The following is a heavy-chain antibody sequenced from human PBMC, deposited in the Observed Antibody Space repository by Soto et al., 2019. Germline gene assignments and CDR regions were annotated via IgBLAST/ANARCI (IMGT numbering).Heavy chain of an antibody. V-gene: IGHV3-48*03. CDR3: ARDIDNRDYYYGLDV. D-gene: IGHD1-20*01. Sequence: GGSLRLSCVASGFVFKNYEMNWVRQAPGKGLEWISYISNSGNTIYVADSMRGRFTISRDNAKNSLFLQMNSLRADDTAVYYCARDIDNRDYYYGLDVWGQGTTVTVSS. J-gene: IGHJ6*02. CDR2: ISNSGNTI. CDR1: GFVFKNYE.